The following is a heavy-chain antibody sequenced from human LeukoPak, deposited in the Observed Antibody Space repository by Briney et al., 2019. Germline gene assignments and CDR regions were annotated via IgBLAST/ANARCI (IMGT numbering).Heavy chain of an antibody. D-gene: IGHD3-16*01. V-gene: IGHV3-30*18. J-gene: IGHJ4*02. CDR1: GFTFSSYG. CDR3: AKSGAGELRIMITFGGVPPDY. CDR2: ISYDGSNK. Sequence: GGSLRLSCAASGFTFSSYGMHWVRQAPGKGLEWVAVISYDGSNKYYADSVKGRFTISRDNSKNTLYLQMNSLRAEDTAVYYCAKSGAGELRIMITFGGVPPDYWGQGTLVTVSS.